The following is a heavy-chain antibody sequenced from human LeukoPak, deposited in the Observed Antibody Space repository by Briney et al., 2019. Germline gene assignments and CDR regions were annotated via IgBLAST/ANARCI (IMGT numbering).Heavy chain of an antibody. J-gene: IGHJ4*02. CDR2: SGSGGST. Sequence: GGSLRLSCAASGFTFSSYAMTWVRQAPGKGLEWVSVSGSGGSTYYADSVKGRFTISRDNSKNTVYLQMNSLRAEDTAVYYCAKDRHVGSHNYWGQGAQVTVSS. D-gene: IGHD1-26*01. CDR3: AKDRHVGSHNY. CDR1: GFTFSSYA. V-gene: IGHV3-23*01.